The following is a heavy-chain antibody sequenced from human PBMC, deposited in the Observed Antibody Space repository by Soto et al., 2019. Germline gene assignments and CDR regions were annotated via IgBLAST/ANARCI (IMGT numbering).Heavy chain of an antibody. CDR2: INWNGGST. CDR1: GFTFDDYG. CDR3: ARDRYSYYDFWSGSLPYYYYGMDV. J-gene: IGHJ6*02. Sequence: GGFLRLSCGASGFTFDDYGMSWVRQAPGKGLEWVSGINWNGGSTGYVDSVKGRFTISRDNAKNSLYLQMNSLRAEDTAVYYCARDRYSYYDFWSGSLPYYYYGMDVWGQGTTVTVSS. V-gene: IGHV3-20*04. D-gene: IGHD3-3*01.